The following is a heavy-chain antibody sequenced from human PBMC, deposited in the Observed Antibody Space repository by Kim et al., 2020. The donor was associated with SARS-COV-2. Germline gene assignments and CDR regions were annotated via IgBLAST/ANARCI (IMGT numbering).Heavy chain of an antibody. CDR2: ISGSGGST. CDR1: GFTFSSYA. J-gene: IGHJ4*02. D-gene: IGHD2-15*01. CDR3: AKVGYCSGGSCYRCDY. V-gene: IGHV3-23*01. Sequence: GGSLRLSCAASGFTFSSYAMSWVRQAPGKGLEWVSAISGSGGSTYYADSVQGRFTISRDNSKNTLYLQMNSLRAEDTAVYYCAKVGYCSGGSCYRCDYWGQGTLVTVSS.